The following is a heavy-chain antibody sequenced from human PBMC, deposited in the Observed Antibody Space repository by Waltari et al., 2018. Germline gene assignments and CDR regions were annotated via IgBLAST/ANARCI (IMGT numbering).Heavy chain of an antibody. CDR1: GYTLTELS. J-gene: IGHJ5*02. CDR2: FDPEDGET. V-gene: IGHV1-24*01. CDR3: ATVRVFGMTTVTRLWFDP. Sequence: QVQLVQSGAEVKKPGASGKVSCKVSGYTLTELSMHWVRQPPGQGLEWMGGFDPEDGETIYAQKFQGRVTMTEDTSTDTAYMELSSLRSEDTAVYYCATVRVFGMTTVTRLWFDPWGQGTLVTVSS. D-gene: IGHD4-17*01.